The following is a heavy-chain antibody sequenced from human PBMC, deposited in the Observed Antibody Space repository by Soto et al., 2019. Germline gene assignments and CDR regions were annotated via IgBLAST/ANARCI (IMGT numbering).Heavy chain of an antibody. J-gene: IGHJ4*02. Sequence: GGSLRLSCVASGITFSTFNMNWVRQAPGKGLEWVSHISTSSSTIQYADSVKGRFTISRDNAKNSLYLQMNSLRDEDTAMYYCASDRYSSGIHYYWGQGTLVTVSS. CDR1: GITFSTFN. V-gene: IGHV3-48*02. D-gene: IGHD6-19*01. CDR2: ISTSSSTI. CDR3: ASDRYSSGIHYY.